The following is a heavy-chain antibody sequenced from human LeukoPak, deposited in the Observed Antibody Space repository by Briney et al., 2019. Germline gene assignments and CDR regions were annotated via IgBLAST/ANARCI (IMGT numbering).Heavy chain of an antibody. CDR1: GGTFSSYA. CDR3: ARNYPAGWYFDL. D-gene: IGHD1-7*01. CDR2: IIPILGIA. J-gene: IGHJ2*01. V-gene: IGHV1-69*04. Sequence: SVKVSCKACGGTFSSYAISWVRQAPGQGLEWMGRIIPILGIANYAQKFQGRVTITADKSTSTAYMELSSLRSEDTAVYYCARNYPAGWYFDLWGRGTLVTVSS.